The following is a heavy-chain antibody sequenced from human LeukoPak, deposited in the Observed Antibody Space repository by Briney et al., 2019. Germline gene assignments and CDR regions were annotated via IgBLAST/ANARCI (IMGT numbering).Heavy chain of an antibody. Sequence: SETLSLTCTVSGGFISSYYWNWIRQTPGKGLEWIGSIYSSGNTNYNPSLKSRVTISVDTSKNQFSLKLSSVTAADTAMYYCARVSGYDWESFYDYWGQGSLVTVSS. J-gene: IGHJ4*02. CDR3: ARVSGYDWESFYDY. D-gene: IGHD5-12*01. CDR2: IYSSGNT. CDR1: GGFISSYY. V-gene: IGHV4-59*01.